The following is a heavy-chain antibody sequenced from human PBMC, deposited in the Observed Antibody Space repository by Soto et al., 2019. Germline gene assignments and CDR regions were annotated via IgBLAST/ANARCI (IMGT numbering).Heavy chain of an antibody. V-gene: IGHV3-23*01. Sequence: QLLQSGGGLVQPGGSLTLSCAASGFTFGTTDMSWVRQAPGEGLEWVSTIDGSGGNTYYADSVKGRFTISRDNSRNTVYLQMNSLRGDDTALYYCVKNSGGFNTWGQGALVTVSS. CDR2: IDGSGGNT. CDR3: VKNSGGFNT. J-gene: IGHJ5*02. D-gene: IGHD3-10*01. CDR1: GFTFGTTD.